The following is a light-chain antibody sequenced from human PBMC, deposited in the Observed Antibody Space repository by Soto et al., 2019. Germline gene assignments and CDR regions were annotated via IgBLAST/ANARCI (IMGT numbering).Light chain of an antibody. J-gene: IGKJ2*01. V-gene: IGKV1-5*03. CDR2: KAS. CDR1: QSISSW. CDR3: QQYRT. Sequence: DIQMTQSPSTLSASVGDRVTITCRASQSISSWLAWYQQKPGKAPKLLIYKASSLESGVPSRFGGSGSGTEFTLTISSLQPDDFATYYCQQYRTFGQGTKLEIK.